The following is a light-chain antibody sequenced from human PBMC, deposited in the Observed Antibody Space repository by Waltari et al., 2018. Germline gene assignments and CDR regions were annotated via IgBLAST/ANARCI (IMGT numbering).Light chain of an antibody. CDR3: SSYAGSNTYGL. V-gene: IGLV2-8*01. CDR2: EVS. Sequence: QAALTQPPSMSGSPGQSVTISCTGTSSDIGGYHRVSWYQQHPGKAPKLMIYEVSQRPSGVSDRFSGSKSGNTASLTISGLQAEDEADYYCSSYAGSNTYGLFGGGTRLTVL. J-gene: IGLJ2*01. CDR1: SSDIGGYHR.